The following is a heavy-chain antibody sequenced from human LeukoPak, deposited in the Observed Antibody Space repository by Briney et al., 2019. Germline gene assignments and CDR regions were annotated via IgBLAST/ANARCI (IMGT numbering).Heavy chain of an antibody. Sequence: GGSLRLSCAASGFSFDDYAMHWVRQGPGKGLEWVSLISGDGGSTEYADSVKGRFTISRDNSKNSLFLQMNSLRTDDSAFYYCAKEGSPNPYYFDCWGQGTLVTVSS. V-gene: IGHV3-43*02. CDR1: GFSFDDYA. CDR2: ISGDGGST. J-gene: IGHJ4*02. CDR3: AKEGSPNPYYFDC.